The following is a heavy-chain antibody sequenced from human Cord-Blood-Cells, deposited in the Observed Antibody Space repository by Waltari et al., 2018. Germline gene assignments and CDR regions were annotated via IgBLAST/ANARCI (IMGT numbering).Heavy chain of an antibody. D-gene: IGHD6-13*01. CDR3: TAPLVRY. Sequence: EVQLVESGGGLVQPGWSLKLSWQASGFPFGGADWPWVRQASGKGLEWVGRIRSKANSYATAYAASVKGRFTISRDDSKNTAYLQMNSLKTEDTAVYYCTAPLVRYWGQGTLVTVSS. CDR2: IRSKANSYAT. J-gene: IGHJ4*02. V-gene: IGHV3-73*02. CDR1: GFPFGGAD.